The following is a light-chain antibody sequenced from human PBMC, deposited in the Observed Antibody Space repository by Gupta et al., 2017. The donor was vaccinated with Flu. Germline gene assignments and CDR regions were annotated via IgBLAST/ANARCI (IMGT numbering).Light chain of an antibody. CDR1: SSDIGAYKY. CDR3: SSHTVSDTFV. Sequence: QSALTQPPSASGSSGQSINISCTGPSSDIGAYKYVSWHQQHAGKAPNLIIYEVTKRPSGVPDRFSGSKSGNTASLTVSGLQAEDEGDYYCSSHTVSDTFVFGTGTAVTVL. V-gene: IGLV2-8*01. CDR2: EVT. J-gene: IGLJ1*01.